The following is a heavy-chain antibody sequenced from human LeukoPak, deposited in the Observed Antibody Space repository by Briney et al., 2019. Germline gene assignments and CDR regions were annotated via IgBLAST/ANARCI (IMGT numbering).Heavy chain of an antibody. CDR1: GGSFSGYY. D-gene: IGHD4-17*01. CDR3: ARTDYGDYDAFDI. CDR2: INHSGST. Sequence: PSETLSLTCAVYGGSFSGYYWSWIRQPPGKGLEWIGEINHSGSTNYNPSLKSRVTISVDTSKNQFSLKLSPVTAADTAVYYCARTDYGDYDAFDIWGQGTMVTVSS. V-gene: IGHV4-34*01. J-gene: IGHJ3*02.